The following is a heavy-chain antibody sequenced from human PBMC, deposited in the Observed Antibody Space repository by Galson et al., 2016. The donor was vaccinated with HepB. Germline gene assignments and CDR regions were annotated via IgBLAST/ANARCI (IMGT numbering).Heavy chain of an antibody. J-gene: IGHJ4*02. CDR3: ATHRTGPTGFPFDN. D-gene: IGHD2-8*02. Sequence: SETLSLTCTVSGDSISSGAYHWGWIRQPPGKGLEWIGSISNRESTPYNPSLKSRITISIDTSKNQFSLNLRSVTAADTAVYYCATHRTGPTGFPFDNWGQGTLVTVSS. CDR2: ISNREST. V-gene: IGHV4-39*01. CDR1: GDSISSGAYH.